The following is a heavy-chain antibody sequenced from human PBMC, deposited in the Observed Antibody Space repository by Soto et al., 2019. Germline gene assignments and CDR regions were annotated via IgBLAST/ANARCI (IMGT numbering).Heavy chain of an antibody. CDR1: GFTFSSYA. Sequence: GGSLRLSCAASGFTFSSYAMSWVRQAPGKGLEWVGLIKSQGGGGTAHYAAPVKGRFTISRDDSRNTVYLQMNSLKPEDTALYYCIWQQDFYYGRAVWGQGTTVTVSS. V-gene: IGHV3-15*06. CDR3: IWQQDFYYGRAV. J-gene: IGHJ6*02. D-gene: IGHD6-13*01. CDR2: IKSQGGGGTA.